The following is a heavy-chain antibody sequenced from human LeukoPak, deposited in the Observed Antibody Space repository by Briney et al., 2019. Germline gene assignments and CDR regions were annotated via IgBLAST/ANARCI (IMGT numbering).Heavy chain of an antibody. V-gene: IGHV3-66*01. J-gene: IGHJ3*02. CDR3: AFEGIAVAGGAFDI. CDR2: IYSGGST. CDR1: GFTFVNYA. Sequence: GGSLRLSCVASGFTFVNYAMSWVRQAPGKGLEWVSVIYSGGSTYYADSVKGRFTISRDNSKNTLYLQMNSLRAEDTAVYYCAFEGIAVAGGAFDIWGQGTMVTVSS. D-gene: IGHD6-19*01.